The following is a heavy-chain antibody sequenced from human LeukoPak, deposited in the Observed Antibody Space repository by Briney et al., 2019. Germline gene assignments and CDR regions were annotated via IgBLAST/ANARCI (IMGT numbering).Heavy chain of an antibody. CDR3: ARSIQPNYYQYGMDV. J-gene: IGHJ6*02. V-gene: IGHV3-53*01. Sequence: GGSLRLSCAASGFTVSSNYMSWVRQAPGKGLEGVAVIYSGGSTYYADSVKGRFTISRDNSKNTLYLQMNSLRAEDTAVYYCARSIQPNYYQYGMDVWGQGTTVTVSS. CDR2: IYSGGST. D-gene: IGHD5-18*01. CDR1: GFTVSSNY.